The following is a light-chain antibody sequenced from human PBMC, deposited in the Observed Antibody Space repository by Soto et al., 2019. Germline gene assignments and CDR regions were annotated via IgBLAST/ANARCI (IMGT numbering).Light chain of an antibody. CDR1: SSDVGAYNY. Sequence: QSALTQPPSASGSPGQSVTISCTGTSSDVGAYNYVSWYQQYPGKAPKLMIYEVNKRPSGVPDRFSGSKSGKAASLTVSGLHPEDEDDYHCTSYAGSNIWVFGGGTKLTVL. CDR3: TSYAGSNIWV. CDR2: EVN. V-gene: IGLV2-8*01. J-gene: IGLJ3*02.